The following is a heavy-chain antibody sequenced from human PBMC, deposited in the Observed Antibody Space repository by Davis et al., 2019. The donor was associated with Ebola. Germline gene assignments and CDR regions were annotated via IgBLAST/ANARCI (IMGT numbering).Heavy chain of an antibody. D-gene: IGHD3-10*01. CDR2: INPNSGGT. Sequence: ASVKVSCKASGYTFTGYYMHWVRQAPGQGLEWMGWINPNSGGTNYTQKFQGRVTMTRDTSISTAYMELSSLRSEDTAVYYCARVRRQGGVLLWFGELWFWGQGTLVTVSS. CDR1: GYTFTGYY. CDR3: ARVRRQGGVLLWFGELWF. J-gene: IGHJ4*02. V-gene: IGHV1-2*02.